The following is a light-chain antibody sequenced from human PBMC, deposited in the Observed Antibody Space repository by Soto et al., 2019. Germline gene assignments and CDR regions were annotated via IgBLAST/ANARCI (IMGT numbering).Light chain of an antibody. CDR3: QQRSSWPLM. Sequence: EIVLTQSPATLSLSPGERATLSCRASQSVSSYLAWYQQKPGQAPRLLIYDVSNRATGIPARFSGSGSGTDFTRTIGYLEPEDFSVYYCQQRSSWPLMFGGGTEVQIK. J-gene: IGKJ4*02. CDR1: QSVSSY. CDR2: DVS. V-gene: IGKV3-11*01.